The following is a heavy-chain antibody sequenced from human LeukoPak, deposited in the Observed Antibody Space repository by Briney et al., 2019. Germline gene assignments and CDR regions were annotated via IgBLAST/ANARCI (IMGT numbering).Heavy chain of an antibody. CDR1: GYSFTSYG. CDR2: ISAYNGNT. J-gene: IGHJ4*02. Sequence: ASVKVSCKASGYSFTSYGISWVRQAPGQGLEWMGWISAYNGNTNYAQKLQGRVTMTTDTSTSTAYMELRSLRSDDTAVYYCARDGGLTMFRGVIIPFDHWGPGTLVTVSS. D-gene: IGHD3-10*01. V-gene: IGHV1-18*01. CDR3: ARDGGLTMFRGVIIPFDH.